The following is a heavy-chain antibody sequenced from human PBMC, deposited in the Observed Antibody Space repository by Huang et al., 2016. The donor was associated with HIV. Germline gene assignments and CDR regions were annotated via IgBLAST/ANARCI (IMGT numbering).Heavy chain of an antibody. CDR1: GFSLTSYN. CDR3: AREGTTDGDGWATSGYGMDV. CDR2: ITKSSPLR. J-gene: IGHJ6*02. Sequence: EVQLVESGGGLVKPGGSLTPSCTASGFSLTSYNMTWVRQGSGYGVDWGSYITKSSPLRSHADSGSGPFTISRDTAEKSVVLRMTSLRGDETAVYYCAREGTTDGDGWATSGYGMDVWGQGTTVTVSS. V-gene: IGHV3-21*01. D-gene: IGHD4-17*01.